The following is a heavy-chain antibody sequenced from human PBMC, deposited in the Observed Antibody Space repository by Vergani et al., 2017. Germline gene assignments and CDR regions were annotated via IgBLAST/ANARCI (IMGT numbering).Heavy chain of an antibody. Sequence: QVPLVQSGAEVKKPGASVKVSCKASGDTFTGYYMHWVRQAPGQGLEWMGWINPNSGGTNYAQKFQGRVTMTRDTSISTAYMELSRLRSDDTAVYYCARDYGPQYGSGYYGNWFDPWGQGTLVTVSS. J-gene: IGHJ5*02. V-gene: IGHV1-2*02. D-gene: IGHD3-22*01. CDR3: ARDYGPQYGSGYYGNWFDP. CDR1: GDTFTGYY. CDR2: INPNSGGT.